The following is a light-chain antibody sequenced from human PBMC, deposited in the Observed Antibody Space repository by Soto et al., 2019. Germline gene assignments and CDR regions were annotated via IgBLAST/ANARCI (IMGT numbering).Light chain of an antibody. V-gene: IGLV2-8*01. CDR2: EVS. J-gene: IGLJ1*01. CDR1: SSDVGGYNY. CDR3: SSRAGSILHV. Sequence: QSALTQPPSASGSPGQSVTISCTGTSSDVGGYNYVSWYQLHPGKAPKLMIYEVSKRPSGVPDRFSGSKSGNTASLTVSGLQAEDEADYYCSSRAGSILHVFGTGTKLTVL.